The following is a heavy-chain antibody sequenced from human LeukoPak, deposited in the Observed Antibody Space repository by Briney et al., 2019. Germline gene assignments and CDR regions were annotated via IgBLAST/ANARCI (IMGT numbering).Heavy chain of an antibody. CDR3: AKDKIEYYYGSGTEYYFDY. V-gene: IGHV3-23*01. CDR2: ISGSGGST. Sequence: GGSLRLSCAASGFTLNSCAMSWVRRARGEGLEWVSAISGSGGSTYYADSVKGRFTISRDNSKNTLYLQMNSLRAEDTAVYYCAKDKIEYYYGSGTEYYFDYWGQGTLVTVSS. CDR1: GFTLNSCA. D-gene: IGHD3-10*01. J-gene: IGHJ4*02.